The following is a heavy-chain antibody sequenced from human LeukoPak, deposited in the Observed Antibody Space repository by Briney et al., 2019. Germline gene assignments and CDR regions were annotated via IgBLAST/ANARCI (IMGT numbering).Heavy chain of an antibody. V-gene: IGHV4-31*03. D-gene: IGHD2-2*01. J-gene: IGHJ6*02. CDR2: IYYSGST. Sequence: SETLSLTCTVSGDSISSGGYYWRWIRQHPGKGLEWIVYIYYSGSTYYNPSLKSRVTISVDTSKPQFSLKLSSVTAADTAVYYCARDYCSSTSCHLYYYYYGMDVWGQGTTVTVSS. CDR1: GDSISSGGYY. CDR3: ARDYCSSTSCHLYYYYYGMDV.